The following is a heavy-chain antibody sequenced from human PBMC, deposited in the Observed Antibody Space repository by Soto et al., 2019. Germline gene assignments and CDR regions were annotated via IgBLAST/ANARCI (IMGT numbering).Heavy chain of an antibody. CDR2: IAYDGAQK. D-gene: IGHD3-10*01. Sequence: LXLSCAAYGFSFSDYCMHWVRQSPGKGLEWLAVIAYDGAQKYYGDSVKGRLTISRDNFNKTLYLQMNSLRAEDTAVYFCAKGVFRGVTLWYFDYWGQGALVTVSS. CDR3: AKGVFRGVTLWYFDY. V-gene: IGHV3-30*18. CDR1: GFSFSDYC. J-gene: IGHJ4*01.